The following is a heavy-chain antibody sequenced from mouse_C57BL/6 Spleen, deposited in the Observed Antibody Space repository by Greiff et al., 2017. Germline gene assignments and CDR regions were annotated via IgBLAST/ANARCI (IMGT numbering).Heavy chain of an antibody. Sequence: EVQGVESGPELVKPGASVKIPCKASGYTFTDYNMDWVKQSHGKSLEWIGDINPNNGGTIYNQKFKGKATLTVDKSSSTAYMELRSLTSEDTAVYYCARSNYGSSPWFAYWGQGTLVTVSA. CDR1: GYTFTDYN. CDR3: ARSNYGSSPWFAY. V-gene: IGHV1-18*01. D-gene: IGHD1-1*01. CDR2: INPNNGGT. J-gene: IGHJ3*01.